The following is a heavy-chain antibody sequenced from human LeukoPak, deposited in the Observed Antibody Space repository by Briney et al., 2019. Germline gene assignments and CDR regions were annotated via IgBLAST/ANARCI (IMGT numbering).Heavy chain of an antibody. Sequence: GESLKISCKGSGYNFTNYWIGWVRQMPEKGLEWMVIIDPGDSDTRYSPSFQGQVTISVDKSISTAYLQWSSLKASDTAIYYCARLSSSGWYLWFDYWGQGTLVTVSS. V-gene: IGHV5-51*01. J-gene: IGHJ4*02. D-gene: IGHD6-19*01. CDR1: GYNFTNYW. CDR3: ARLSSSGWYLWFDY. CDR2: IDPGDSDT.